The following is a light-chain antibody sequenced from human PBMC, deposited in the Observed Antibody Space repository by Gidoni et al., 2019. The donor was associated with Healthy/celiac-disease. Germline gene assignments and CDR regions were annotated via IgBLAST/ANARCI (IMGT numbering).Light chain of an antibody. CDR2: DAS. J-gene: IGKJ4*01. Sequence: ENVLTPPPATLSLSPGERATLSCRASQSVSRYLAWYQQKPGQAPRLLIYDASNRATGIPARFSGSGSGTDFTLTISSLEPEDFAVYYCQQRSNWPPTFGGGTKVEIK. V-gene: IGKV3-11*01. CDR1: QSVSRY. CDR3: QQRSNWPPT.